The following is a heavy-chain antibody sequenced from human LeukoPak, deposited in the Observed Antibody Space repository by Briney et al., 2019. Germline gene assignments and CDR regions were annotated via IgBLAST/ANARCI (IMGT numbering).Heavy chain of an antibody. J-gene: IGHJ4*02. CDR3: ALGYYDSSGFDY. Sequence: SETLSLTCAVYGGSFSGYYWSWIRQPPGKGLEWIEEINHSGSTNYNPSLKSRVTISVDTSKNQFSLKLSSVTAADTAVYYCALGYYDSSGFDYWGQGTLVTVSS. CDR1: GGSFSGYY. V-gene: IGHV4-34*01. CDR2: INHSGST. D-gene: IGHD3-22*01.